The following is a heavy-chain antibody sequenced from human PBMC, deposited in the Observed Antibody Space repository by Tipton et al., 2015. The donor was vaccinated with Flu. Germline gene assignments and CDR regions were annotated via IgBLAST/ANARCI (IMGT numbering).Heavy chain of an antibody. Sequence: TLSLTCAVSGDSISSDYHWGWVRQFPGKGLEWIGTVSRSGSTIYNPSLSSRVTISIDGSKNQFSLNLKSVTAADMAVYYCARHTGDSVRGVIDYWGQGTLVTVSS. CDR3: ARHTGDSVRGVIDY. CDR2: VSRSGST. V-gene: IGHV4-38-2*01. D-gene: IGHD3-10*02. CDR1: GDSISSDYH. J-gene: IGHJ4*02.